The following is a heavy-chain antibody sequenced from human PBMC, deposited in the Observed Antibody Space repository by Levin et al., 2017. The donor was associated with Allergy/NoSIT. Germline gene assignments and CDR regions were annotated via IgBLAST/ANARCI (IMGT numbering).Heavy chain of an antibody. J-gene: IGHJ4*02. Sequence: PGGSLRLSCKGFGYNFATYWIGWVRQMPGKGLEWMGIIYPGDSDVRYSPSFQGQVSISADRSVNTAYLQWGSLKASDSAIYYCARSTSGSGRTHFDSWGQGTLVTVSS. D-gene: IGHD2/OR15-2a*01. CDR3: ARSTSGSGRTHFDS. CDR2: IYPGDSDV. V-gene: IGHV5-51*01. CDR1: GYNFATYW.